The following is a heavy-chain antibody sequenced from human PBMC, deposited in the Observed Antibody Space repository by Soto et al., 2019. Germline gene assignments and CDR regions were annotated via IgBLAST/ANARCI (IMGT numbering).Heavy chain of an antibody. D-gene: IGHD6-13*01. V-gene: IGHV3-11*05. Sequence: QVQLVESGGGLVKPGGSLRLSCAASGFTFSDYYMSWIRQAPGKGLEWVSYISSSSSYTNYADSVKGRFTISRDNAKNSLYLQMNSLSAEDTAVYYCARDGIAAAPRFFDYWGQGTLVTVSS. J-gene: IGHJ4*02. CDR3: ARDGIAAAPRFFDY. CDR1: GFTFSDYY. CDR2: ISSSSSYT.